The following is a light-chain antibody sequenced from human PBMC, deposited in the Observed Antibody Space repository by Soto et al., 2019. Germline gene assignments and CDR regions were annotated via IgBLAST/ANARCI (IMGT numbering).Light chain of an antibody. V-gene: IGKV3-20*01. CDR1: QSVTSGY. CDR2: GES. CDR3: QQYGSSPYT. J-gene: IGKJ2*01. Sequence: EIVLTQSPGTLSLSPGERATLSCRASQSVTSGYLAWFQQKPGQSPRLLIYGESNRATGIPDRFSGSGSGTDFTLTISRLEPEEFAVYYCQQYGSSPYTFGQGTKLEIK.